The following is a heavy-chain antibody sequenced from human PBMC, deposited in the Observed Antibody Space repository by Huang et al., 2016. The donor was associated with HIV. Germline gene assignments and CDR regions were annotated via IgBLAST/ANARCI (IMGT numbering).Heavy chain of an antibody. CDR3: ARDWSFGSSTSPAD. CDR2: INPKRGGT. V-gene: IGHV1-2*02. D-gene: IGHD6-6*01. Sequence: QVQLVQSGAEVKNPGASVRVSCKASGYTFPDSNIHWVRQAPGQGLEWMGWINPKRGGTSYAQRFQVRITMTRDTTISTVHMDLRRIQADDTAVYFCARDWSFGSSTSPADWGQGTLVTVSS. CDR1: GYTFPDSN. J-gene: IGHJ4*02.